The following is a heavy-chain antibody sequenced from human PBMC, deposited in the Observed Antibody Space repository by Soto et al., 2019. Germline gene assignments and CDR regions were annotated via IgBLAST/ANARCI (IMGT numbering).Heavy chain of an antibody. CDR1: GFTFSNYA. CDR3: AKLPLGYCNGGTCYRYFEY. Sequence: EVQLLDSGGGLAQPGGSLRLSCAASGFTFSNYAMTWVRQAPGKGLEWVSIITGNGGSTYYADSVKGRFTISRDNSQNTLYLRMNSLRVEDTAVYYCAKLPLGYCNGGTCYRYFEYWGQGTLVTVSS. D-gene: IGHD2-15*01. CDR2: ITGNGGST. V-gene: IGHV3-23*01. J-gene: IGHJ4*02.